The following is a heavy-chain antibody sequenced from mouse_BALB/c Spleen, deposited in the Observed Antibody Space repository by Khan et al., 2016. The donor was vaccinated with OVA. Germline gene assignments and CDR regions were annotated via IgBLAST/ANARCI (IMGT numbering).Heavy chain of an antibody. CDR2: VNPNTDNI. V-gene: IGHV1-26*01. CDR1: GYSFTLYY. CDR3: ARGYDFFAS. J-gene: IGHJ3*01. Sequence: VQLKESGPDLVKPGASVKISCKASGYSFTLYYMSWVKQSHGKSLEWIGRVNPNTDNINYNQEFKGKAILTVDKSSNTAYMELRSLTSEDSAVYCCARGYDFFASRGQGTLVTVSA. D-gene: IGHD2-14*01.